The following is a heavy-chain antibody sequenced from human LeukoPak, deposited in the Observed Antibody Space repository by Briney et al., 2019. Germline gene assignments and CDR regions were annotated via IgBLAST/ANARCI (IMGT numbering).Heavy chain of an antibody. J-gene: IGHJ4*02. V-gene: IGHV4-34*01. CDR3: ARGGDDILTGPPQN. CDR1: GGSLSGYY. CDR2: INHSGST. D-gene: IGHD3-9*01. Sequence: SETLCLTCAVYGGSLSGYYWSWIRQPPGKGLEWIGEINHSGSTNYNPSLKSRVTISVDTSKNQFSLKLSSVTAADTAVYYCARGGDDILTGPPQNWGQGTLVTVSS.